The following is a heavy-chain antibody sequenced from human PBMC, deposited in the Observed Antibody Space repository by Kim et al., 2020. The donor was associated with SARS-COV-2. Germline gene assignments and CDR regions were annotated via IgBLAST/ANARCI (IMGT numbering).Heavy chain of an antibody. CDR2: INYDGDAS. CDR1: GFTLSDYG. V-gene: IGHV3-74*01. CDR3: VRGANAWKGVDY. D-gene: IGHD1-1*01. Sequence: GGSLRLSCTASGFTLSDYGMHWGRQAPGQGLVWVARINYDGDASFYADSVKGRFTISRDNAKNTLYLQMYSLRVDDTALYYCVRGANAWKGVDYWGQATLVTVSS. J-gene: IGHJ4*02.